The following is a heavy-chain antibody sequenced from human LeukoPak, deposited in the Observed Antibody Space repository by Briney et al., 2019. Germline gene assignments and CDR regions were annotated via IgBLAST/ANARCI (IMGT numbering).Heavy chain of an antibody. CDR1: GFTFSSYW. Sequence: GGSLRLSCAASGFTFSSYWKSWVRQAPGKGLEWVANIKQDGSEKYYVDSVKGRFTISRDNAKNSLYLQMNSLRAEDTAVYYCARGLDYFDYWGQGTLVTVSS. CDR2: IKQDGSEK. CDR3: ARGLDYFDY. J-gene: IGHJ4*02. V-gene: IGHV3-7*03. D-gene: IGHD3-22*01.